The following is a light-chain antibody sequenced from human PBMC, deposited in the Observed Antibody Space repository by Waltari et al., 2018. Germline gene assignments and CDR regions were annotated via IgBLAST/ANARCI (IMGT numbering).Light chain of an antibody. Sequence: YELTQPPSVSVSPGQTARITCSGHELPRKYAYWFQQKAGQAPRLVIYEDTKRPSGIPERFSGSSSGTVATLTITGAQVDDEADYYCYSSDSTGLRVFGGGTTVVVL. J-gene: IGLJ1*01. V-gene: IGLV3-10*01. CDR1: ELPRKY. CDR2: EDT. CDR3: YSSDSTGLRV.